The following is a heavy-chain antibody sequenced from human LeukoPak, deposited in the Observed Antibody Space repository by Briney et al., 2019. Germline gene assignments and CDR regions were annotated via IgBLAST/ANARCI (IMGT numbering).Heavy chain of an antibody. Sequence: ASVKVSCKASGNTFTGYYMHWVRQAPGQGLEWMGWINPNSGVTNYAQKFQDRVTMTRDTSISTAYMELSRLRSDDTGVYYCATSTGTTCSDYWDQGTLVTVSS. CDR1: GNTFTGYY. J-gene: IGHJ4*02. CDR2: INPNSGVT. D-gene: IGHD1-1*01. CDR3: ATSTGTTCSDY. V-gene: IGHV1-2*02.